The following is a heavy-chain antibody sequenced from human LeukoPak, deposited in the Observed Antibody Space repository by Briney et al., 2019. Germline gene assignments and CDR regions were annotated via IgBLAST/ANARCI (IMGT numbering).Heavy chain of an antibody. Sequence: GGSLRLSCAASGFTFSSYSMNWVRQAPGKGLEWVSSISSSSSYMYYADSVKGRFTISRDNAKNSLYLQMNSLRAEDTAVYYCARVLDTAIVYYFDCWGQGTLVTVSS. J-gene: IGHJ4*02. CDR3: ARVLDTAIVYYFDC. CDR2: ISSSSSYM. V-gene: IGHV3-21*01. D-gene: IGHD5-18*01. CDR1: GFTFSSYS.